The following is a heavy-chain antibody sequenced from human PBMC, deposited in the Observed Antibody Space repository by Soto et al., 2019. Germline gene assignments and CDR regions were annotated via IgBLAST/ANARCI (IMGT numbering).Heavy chain of an antibody. CDR2: IFYSGST. CDR3: ARAPGDYFDY. Sequence: QVQLQESGPGLVKPSQTLSLTCTVSGGSISSGGYYWSWIRQHPGKGLEWIGYIFYSGSTYYNPTTXGXVXIXXDTSKTQFSLKLSSVTAADTAVYYCARAPGDYFDYWGQGTLVTVSS. V-gene: IGHV4-31*03. J-gene: IGHJ4*02. CDR1: GGSISSGGYY.